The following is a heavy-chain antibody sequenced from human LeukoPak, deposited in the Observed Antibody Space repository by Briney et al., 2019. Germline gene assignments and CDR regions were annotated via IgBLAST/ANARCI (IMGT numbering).Heavy chain of an antibody. J-gene: IGHJ4*02. CDR3: ARGGLGTTFLSFDY. Sequence: SETLSLTCTVSGGSISSGGYYWSWIRQHPGKGLEWIGYIYYSGSTYYNPSLKSRVTISVDTSKNQFSLKLSSVTAADTAVYYCARGGLGTTFLSFDYWGQGTLVTVSS. D-gene: IGHD1-7*01. V-gene: IGHV4-31*03. CDR1: GGSISSGGYY. CDR2: IYYSGST.